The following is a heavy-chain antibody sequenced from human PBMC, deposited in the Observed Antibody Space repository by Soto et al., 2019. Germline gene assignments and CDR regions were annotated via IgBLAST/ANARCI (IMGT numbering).Heavy chain of an antibody. J-gene: IGHJ3*02. D-gene: IGHD6-13*01. V-gene: IGHV1-69*12. CDR2: IIPIFSTT. CDR1: GGTFSNHA. Sequence: QVHLVQSGAAVKKPGSSVKVSCKAPGGTFSNHAINWVRKAPGQGLEWMGRIIPIFSTTNYAQKFQGRVTMTADESTITTYLELSSLKQDDTAVYYCAREVAADGTFREDVFDIWGQGTLVTVSS. CDR3: AREVAADGTFREDVFDI.